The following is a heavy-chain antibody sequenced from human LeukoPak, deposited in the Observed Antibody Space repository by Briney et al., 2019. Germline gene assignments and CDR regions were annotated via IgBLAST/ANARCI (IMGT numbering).Heavy chain of an antibody. CDR3: AKGSFGDSSGYYLGWIDY. CDR1: GFTFDDYA. Sequence: YPGGSLRLSCAASGFTFDDYAMHWVRQAPGKGLEWVSGISWNSGSIGYADSVKGRFTISRDNAKNSLYLQMNSLRAEDTALYYCAKGSFGDSSGYYLGWIDYWGQGTLVTVSS. J-gene: IGHJ4*02. CDR2: ISWNSGSI. D-gene: IGHD3-22*01. V-gene: IGHV3-9*01.